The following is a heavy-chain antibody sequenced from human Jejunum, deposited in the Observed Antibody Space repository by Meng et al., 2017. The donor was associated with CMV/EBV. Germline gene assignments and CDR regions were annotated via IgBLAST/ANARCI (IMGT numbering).Heavy chain of an antibody. J-gene: IGHJ4*02. CDR1: GFTFSNDW. CDR2: IKQDGSET. Sequence: GVWVQPGGSLDFSCVASGFTFSNDWMTWVRQAPGKGLEWVANIKQDGSETYYVDSVKGRFTISRDNGKNSLYLQMNNLRAEDTGVYYCARGFAIDSWGQGTLVTVSS. D-gene: IGHD3-10*01. CDR3: ARGFAIDS. V-gene: IGHV3-7*04.